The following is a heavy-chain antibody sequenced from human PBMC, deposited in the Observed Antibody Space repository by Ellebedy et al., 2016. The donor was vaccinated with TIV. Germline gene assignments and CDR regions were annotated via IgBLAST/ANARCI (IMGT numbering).Heavy chain of an antibody. V-gene: IGHV1-18*01. J-gene: IGHJ4*02. CDR2: ISSHNGNS. CDR1: GYTFTSYV. Sequence: AASVKVSCKASGYTFTSYVISWVRQAPGQGLEWVGYISSHNGNSNYGKNFEGRVTMTTDRPTATVFMELGSLRSDDTAMYYCARTRYSSSWPDFWGQGTLVTVSS. CDR3: ARTRYSSSWPDF. D-gene: IGHD5-18*01.